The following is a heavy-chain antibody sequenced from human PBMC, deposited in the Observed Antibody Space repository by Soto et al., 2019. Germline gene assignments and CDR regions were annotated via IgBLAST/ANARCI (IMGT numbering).Heavy chain of an antibody. Sequence: QVQLQESGPGLVKPSETLSLTCTVSGDSISSFYWNWIRQPPGKGLEWIGYISYSGSTNYNPSLKSRVTITVDTSKNQFSQKLSSVTAADTAVYYCAREGLITGTTYYYYGMDVWGQGTTVTVSS. D-gene: IGHD1-7*01. J-gene: IGHJ6*02. V-gene: IGHV4-59*01. CDR2: ISYSGST. CDR3: AREGLITGTTYYYYGMDV. CDR1: GDSISSFY.